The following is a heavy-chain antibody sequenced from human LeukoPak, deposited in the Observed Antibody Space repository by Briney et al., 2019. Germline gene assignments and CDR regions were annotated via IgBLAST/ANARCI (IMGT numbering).Heavy chain of an antibody. CDR1: GLTFDDYA. Sequence: GRSLRLSCSASGLTFDDYAVHWVRQAPGRGLEWVSAISWNSGSISYADNVKSRFTISRDNAKNSLYLQMNSLRAEDMALYYCAKGNRQWLNLNWFDPWGQGTLVTVSS. V-gene: IGHV3-9*03. D-gene: IGHD6-19*01. CDR2: ISWNSGSI. CDR3: AKGNRQWLNLNWFDP. J-gene: IGHJ5*02.